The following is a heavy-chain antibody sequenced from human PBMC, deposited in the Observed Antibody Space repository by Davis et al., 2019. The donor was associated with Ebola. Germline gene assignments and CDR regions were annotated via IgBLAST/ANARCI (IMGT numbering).Heavy chain of an antibody. D-gene: IGHD1-7*01. CDR1: GFTFSSYG. V-gene: IGHV3-30*03. CDR3: AREATITGSTSDIDS. CDR2: ISYDGSSK. Sequence: GGSLRLSCAASGFTFSSYGMHWVRKPPGKGLELLTFISYDGSSKYCADSVKDRLTISKANSKSTLYLQLDSLRPEDTAVYYCAREATITGSTSDIDSWGKGTLLTVSS. J-gene: IGHJ5*01.